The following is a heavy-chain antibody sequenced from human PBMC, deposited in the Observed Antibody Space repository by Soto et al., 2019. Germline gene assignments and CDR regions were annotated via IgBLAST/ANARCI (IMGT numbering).Heavy chain of an antibody. J-gene: IGHJ5*02. CDR3: ARSAMIVADYWFDP. V-gene: IGHV4-30-4*01. Sequence: PSETLSLTCTVSGGSISSGDYYWSWIRQPPGKGLEWIGYIYYSGSTYYNPSLKSRVTISVDTSKNQFSLKLSSVTAADTAVYYCARSAMIVADYWFDPWGQGTLVTVSS. D-gene: IGHD3-22*01. CDR2: IYYSGST. CDR1: GGSISSGDYY.